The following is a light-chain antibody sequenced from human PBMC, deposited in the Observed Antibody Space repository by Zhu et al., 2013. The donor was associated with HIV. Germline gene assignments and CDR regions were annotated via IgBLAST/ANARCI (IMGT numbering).Light chain of an antibody. CDR3: QQVSGYPLT. J-gene: IGKJ4*01. V-gene: IGKV1-9*01. CDR1: QGISGY. Sequence: DIQLTQSPSFLSASVGDRVTITCRPSQGISGYLAWYQQKPGKAPKLLIYAASTLQSGVPSRFSGSGSGTEFTLTVSSLQPEDFATYCQQVSGYPLTFGGGTKVEIK. CDR2: AAS.